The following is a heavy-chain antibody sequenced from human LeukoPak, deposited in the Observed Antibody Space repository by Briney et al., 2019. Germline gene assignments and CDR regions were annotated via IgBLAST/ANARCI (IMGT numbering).Heavy chain of an antibody. CDR1: GGSISSGGGYY. V-gene: IGHV4-31*03. Sequence: SQTLSLTCTVSGGSISSGGGYYWSWIRQHPGKGLEWIGFIYYSGSTYYNPSLKNRLTMSVDTSKNQFSLRLTSVTAADTAVYYCARDLEYCSSSNCPRYWYFDLWGRGTLVTVSS. D-gene: IGHD2-2*01. J-gene: IGHJ2*01. CDR2: IYYSGST. CDR3: ARDLEYCSSSNCPRYWYFDL.